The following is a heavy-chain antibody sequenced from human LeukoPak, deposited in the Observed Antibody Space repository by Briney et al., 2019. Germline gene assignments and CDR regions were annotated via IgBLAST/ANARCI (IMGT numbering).Heavy chain of an antibody. Sequence: KPSETLSLTCTVSGGSISSYYWSWIRQPAGKGLEWIGRIYTSGSTNYNPSLKSRVTMSVDTSKNQFSLKPSSVTAADTAVYYCAREDPYDFWSGYYLFDPWGQGTLVTVSS. CDR3: AREDPYDFWSGYYLFDP. J-gene: IGHJ5*02. CDR2: IYTSGST. CDR1: GGSISSYY. D-gene: IGHD3-3*01. V-gene: IGHV4-4*07.